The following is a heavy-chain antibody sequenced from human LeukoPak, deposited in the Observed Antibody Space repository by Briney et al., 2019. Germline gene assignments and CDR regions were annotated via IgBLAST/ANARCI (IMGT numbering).Heavy chain of an antibody. CDR1: GGSINTYY. J-gene: IGHJ4*02. CDR3: ARGSAADY. V-gene: IGHV4-59*01. D-gene: IGHD6-13*01. CDR2: IYYSGST. Sequence: MPSETLSLTCTVSGGSINTYYWSWIRQPPGKGLEWIGYIYYSGSTNYNPSLKSRVTISVDTSKNQFSLKLSSVTAADTAVYYCARGSAADYWGQGTLVTVSS.